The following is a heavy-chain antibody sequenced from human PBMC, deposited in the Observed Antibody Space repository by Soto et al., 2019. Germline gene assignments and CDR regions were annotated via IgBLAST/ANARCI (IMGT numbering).Heavy chain of an antibody. J-gene: IGHJ6*03. D-gene: IGHD3-9*01. Sequence: SETLSLTCTVSGFSISSYYWSWIRQPPGKGLEWIGYIYYSGSTNYNPSLKSRVTISVDTSKNQFSLKLSSVTAADTAVYYCARFLDDDILDYMDVWGKGTTVTVSS. CDR3: ARFLDDDILDYMDV. CDR1: GFSISSYY. V-gene: IGHV4-59*01. CDR2: IYYSGST.